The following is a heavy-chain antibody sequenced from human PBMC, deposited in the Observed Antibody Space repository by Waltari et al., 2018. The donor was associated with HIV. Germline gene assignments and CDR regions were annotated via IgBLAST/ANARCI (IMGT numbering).Heavy chain of an antibody. J-gene: IGHJ6*02. Sequence: QLVESGGRLVQSGGSLRLSCVASDFTFGDYAMTWVRQPPGKGLQWIAYISSTSFNIKYADSVKGRFTISRDNTKKSLDLQMDNLRGDDTATYYCARDTLNFYFGLDLWSQGTTVSVSS. CDR1: DFTFGDYA. CDR2: ISSTSFNI. CDR3: ARDTLNFYFGLDL. V-gene: IGHV3-11*01. D-gene: IGHD2-21*02.